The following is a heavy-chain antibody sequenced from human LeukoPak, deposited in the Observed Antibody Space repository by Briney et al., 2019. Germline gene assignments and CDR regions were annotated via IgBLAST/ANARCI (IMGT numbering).Heavy chain of an antibody. CDR1: GGSISSGDYY. J-gene: IGHJ4*02. Sequence: SQTLSLTCTVSGGSISSGDYYWTWIRQHPGKGLEWIGFIYYSGNTYYNPSLKSRVTISIDTSKNQFSLKLSPVTAADTAVYYCATTRAHQFDYWGQGTLVTVSS. D-gene: IGHD4-11*01. CDR3: ATTRAHQFDY. V-gene: IGHV4-31*03. CDR2: IYYSGNT.